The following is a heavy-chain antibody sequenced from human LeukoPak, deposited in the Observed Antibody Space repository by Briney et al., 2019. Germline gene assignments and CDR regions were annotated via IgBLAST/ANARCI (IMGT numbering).Heavy chain of an antibody. V-gene: IGHV4-59*08. CDR1: GGSISSYY. CDR2: IYYSGST. D-gene: IGHD3-3*01. Sequence: PSETLSLTCTVSGGSISSYYWSWIRQPPGKGLEWIGYIYYSGSTNYNPSLKSRVTISVDTSKNQFSLKLSSVTAADTAVYYCARRAHYYDFWSGYPTYFDYWGQGTLVTVSS. CDR3: ARRAHYYDFWSGYPTYFDY. J-gene: IGHJ4*02.